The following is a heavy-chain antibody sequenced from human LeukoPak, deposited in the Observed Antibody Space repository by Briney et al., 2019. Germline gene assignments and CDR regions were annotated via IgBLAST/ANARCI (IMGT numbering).Heavy chain of an antibody. Sequence: GGSLRLSCAASGFTFSSYSMNWVRQAPGKGLEWVSYISSSSSTIYYADSVKGRFTISRDNSKNTLYLQMNSLRAEDTAVYYCAKEGDWYYDSSGYFDYWGQGTLVTVSS. V-gene: IGHV3-48*01. J-gene: IGHJ4*02. D-gene: IGHD3-22*01. CDR3: AKEGDWYYDSSGYFDY. CDR2: ISSSSSTI. CDR1: GFTFSSYS.